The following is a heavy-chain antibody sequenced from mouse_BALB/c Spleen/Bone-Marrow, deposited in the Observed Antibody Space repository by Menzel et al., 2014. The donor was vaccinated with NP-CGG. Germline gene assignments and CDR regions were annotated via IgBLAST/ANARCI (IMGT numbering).Heavy chain of an antibody. D-gene: IGHD1-1*01. Sequence: VQLQQPGPELVKPGASVKVSRKASGYAFTSYNMYWVKQSREKSLEWIGYIDPYSGGTNYNQKFKGKATLTVDKSSSTAYMHLNSLTSEDSAVYYCARLGTTVVPDYWGQGTTLSVSS. V-gene: IGHV1S135*01. CDR2: IDPYSGGT. CDR3: ARLGTTVVPDY. CDR1: GYAFTSYN. J-gene: IGHJ2*01.